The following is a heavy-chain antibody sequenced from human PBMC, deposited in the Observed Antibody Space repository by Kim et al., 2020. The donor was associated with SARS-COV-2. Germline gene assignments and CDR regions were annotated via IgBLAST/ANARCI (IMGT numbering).Heavy chain of an antibody. CDR2: IYSGGST. V-gene: IGHV3-66*01. D-gene: IGHD3-22*01. Sequence: GGSLRLSCAASGFTVSSNYMSWVRRAPGKGLEWVSVIYSGGSTYCADSVKGRFTISRDNSKNTLYLQMNSLRAEDTAVYYCARDYYDSSGSPGYWGQGTLVTVSS. J-gene: IGHJ4*02. CDR3: ARDYYDSSGSPGY. CDR1: GFTVSSNY.